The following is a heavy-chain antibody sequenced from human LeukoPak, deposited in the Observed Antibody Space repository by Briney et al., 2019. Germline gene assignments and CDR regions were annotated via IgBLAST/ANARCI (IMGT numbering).Heavy chain of an antibody. J-gene: IGHJ2*01. V-gene: IGHV4-59*01. Sequence: SETLSLTCTVSGDSISSYYWSRIRQPPGKGLEWIGYIYYSGSTNYNPSLKSRVTISVDTSKNQFSLKLSSVTAADTAVYYCAGLTADYGDYWYFDLWGRGTLVTVSS. CDR1: GDSISSYY. D-gene: IGHD4-17*01. CDR2: IYYSGST. CDR3: AGLTADYGDYWYFDL.